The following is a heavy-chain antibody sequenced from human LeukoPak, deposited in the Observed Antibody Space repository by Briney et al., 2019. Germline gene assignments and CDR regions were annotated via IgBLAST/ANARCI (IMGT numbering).Heavy chain of an antibody. V-gene: IGHV5-51*01. D-gene: IGHD3-16*01. CDR3: ARHLGSISHCMDV. CDR1: GYIFSTYW. J-gene: IGHJ6*03. Sequence: GESLQISCKGSGYIFSTYWIGWVRQMPGKGLEWMGIIYPGDSDTRYRPSFQGQVIISADKSISTAYLQWSSLKASDTAMYYCARHLGSISHCMDVWGKGTTVTVSS. CDR2: IYPGDSDT.